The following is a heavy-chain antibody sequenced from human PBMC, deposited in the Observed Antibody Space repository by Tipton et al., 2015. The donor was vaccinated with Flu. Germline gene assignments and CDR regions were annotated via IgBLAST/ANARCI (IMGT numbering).Heavy chain of an antibody. D-gene: IGHD1-26*01. CDR3: TRLPAEWELLQGEYFQH. CDR1: GGSIVSSSYY. J-gene: IGHJ1*01. CDR2: IYYTGTT. Sequence: TLSLTCSVSGGSIVSSSYYWGWIRQPPGKGLEWIGSIYYTGTTYYIPSLKSRVTLSVDTSNNRFSLNLSSVTAADTAVYYCTRLPAEWELLQGEYFQHWGQGTLVTVSS. V-gene: IGHV4-39*01.